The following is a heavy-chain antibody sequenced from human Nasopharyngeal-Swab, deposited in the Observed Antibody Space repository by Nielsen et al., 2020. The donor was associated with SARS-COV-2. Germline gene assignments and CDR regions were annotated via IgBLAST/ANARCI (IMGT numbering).Heavy chain of an antibody. CDR1: GFTFSSYS. CDR2: ISSSSSYI. D-gene: IGHD3-3*01. CDR3: AREIGSLYDFWSGYYPGFDY. Sequence: GESLKISCAASGFTFSSYSMNWVRQAPGKGLEWVSSISSSSSYIYYADSVKGRFTISRDNAKTSLYLQMNSLRAEDTAVYYCAREIGSLYDFWSGYYPGFDYWGQGTLVTVSS. J-gene: IGHJ4*02. V-gene: IGHV3-21*04.